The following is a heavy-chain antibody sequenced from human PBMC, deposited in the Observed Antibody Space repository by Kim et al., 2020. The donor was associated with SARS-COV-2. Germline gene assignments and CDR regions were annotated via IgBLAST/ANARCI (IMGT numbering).Heavy chain of an antibody. CDR2: ISGSGGST. Sequence: GGSLRLSCAASGFTFSSYAMSWVRQAPGKGLEWVSAISGSGGSTYYADSVKGRFTISRDNSKNTLYLQMNSLRAEDTAVYYCAKAQYYYGSGSYFLDWGQGTLVTVSS. V-gene: IGHV3-23*01. CDR3: AKAQYYYGSGSYFLD. CDR1: GFTFSSYA. D-gene: IGHD3-10*01. J-gene: IGHJ4*02.